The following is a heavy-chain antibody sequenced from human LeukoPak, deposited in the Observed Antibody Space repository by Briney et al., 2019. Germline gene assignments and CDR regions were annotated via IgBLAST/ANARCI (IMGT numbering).Heavy chain of an antibody. CDR1: GFTFSSYA. CDR3: AKEGRSGYYPDY. J-gene: IGHJ4*02. CDR2: ISYDGSNK. Sequence: GGSLRLSCAASGFTFSSYAMHWVRQAPGKGLEWVAVISYDGSNKYYADSVKGRFTISRGNSKNTLYLQMNSLRAEDTAVYYCAKEGRSGYYPDYWGQGTLVTVSS. D-gene: IGHD3-3*01. V-gene: IGHV3-30-3*01.